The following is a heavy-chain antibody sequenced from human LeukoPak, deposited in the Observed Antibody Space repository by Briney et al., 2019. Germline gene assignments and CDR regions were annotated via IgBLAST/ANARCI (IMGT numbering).Heavy chain of an antibody. V-gene: IGHV3-7*01. CDR1: GFTFSSYW. D-gene: IGHD6-19*01. CDR3: ARVGTYGYSSGWHAFDI. J-gene: IGHJ3*02. Sequence: HPGGSLRLSCAASGFTFSSYWMSWVRQAPGKGLEWVANIKQDGSEKYYVDSVKGRFTISRDNAKNSLYLQMNSLRAEDTAVYYCARVGTYGYSSGWHAFDIWGQGTMVTVSS. CDR2: IKQDGSEK.